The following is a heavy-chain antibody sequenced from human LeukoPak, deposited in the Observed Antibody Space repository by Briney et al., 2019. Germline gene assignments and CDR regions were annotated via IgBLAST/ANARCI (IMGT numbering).Heavy chain of an antibody. CDR2: TYYMSKWYN. CDR1: GDSVSSNSAA. Sequence: SQTLSLTCAISGDSVSSNSAAWNWIRQSPSRGLEWLGRTYYMSKWYNDYAVSVKSRITINPDTSKNQFSLQLNSVTPEDTAVYYCARGLHRTTIATGTFGYWGQGTLVTVSS. J-gene: IGHJ4*02. V-gene: IGHV6-1*01. D-gene: IGHD1-1*01. CDR3: ARGLHRTTIATGTFGY.